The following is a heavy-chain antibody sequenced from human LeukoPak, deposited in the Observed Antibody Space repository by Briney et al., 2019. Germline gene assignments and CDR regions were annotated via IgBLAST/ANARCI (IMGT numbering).Heavy chain of an antibody. D-gene: IGHD1-1*01. V-gene: IGHV4-39*01. J-gene: IGHJ4*02. Sequence: PSETLSLTCTVSGGSISSSSYYWVWIRQPPGKGLEWIGSIYYSGSTYYNPSLKSRVTISVDTSKNQFSLKLSSVTAADTAVYYCARHTTYSEIDYWGQGTLVTVSS. CDR3: ARHTTYSEIDY. CDR2: IYYSGST. CDR1: GGSISSSSYY.